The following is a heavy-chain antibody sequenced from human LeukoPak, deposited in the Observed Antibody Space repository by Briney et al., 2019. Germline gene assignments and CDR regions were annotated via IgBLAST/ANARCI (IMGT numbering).Heavy chain of an antibody. D-gene: IGHD3-16*01. CDR2: IYIGGVT. CDR3: VSAGGVWGSYYPGFDY. V-gene: IGHV3-53*01. Sequence: PGGSLRLSCAASGFIVSNSYMTWVRQAPGKGLEWVSVIYIGGVTDYADSVKGRFTISRDNSKNTLSLQLYSLRAEDTAVYYCVSAGGVWGSYYPGFDYWGQGTLVTVSS. CDR1: GFIVSNSY. J-gene: IGHJ4*02.